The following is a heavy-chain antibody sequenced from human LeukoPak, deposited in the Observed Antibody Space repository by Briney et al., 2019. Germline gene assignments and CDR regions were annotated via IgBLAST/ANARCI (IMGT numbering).Heavy chain of an antibody. CDR2: IYYSGST. J-gene: IGHJ5*02. Sequence: PSETLSLTCTVSGGSISSYYWSWIRQPPGKGLEWIGYIYYSGSTNYNPSLKSRVTISVDTSKNQFSLKLSSVTAADTAVYYCARLVRYFDWLPAGNWFDPWGQGTLVTVSS. CDR3: ARLVRYFDWLPAGNWFDP. CDR1: GGSISSYY. V-gene: IGHV4-59*01. D-gene: IGHD3-9*01.